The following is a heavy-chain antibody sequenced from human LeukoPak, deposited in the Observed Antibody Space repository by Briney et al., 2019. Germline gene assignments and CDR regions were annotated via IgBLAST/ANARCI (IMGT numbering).Heavy chain of an antibody. CDR2: INPNSGGT. CDR1: GYTFTGYY. V-gene: IGHV1-2*02. J-gene: IGHJ4*02. D-gene: IGHD3-22*01. CDR3: ARDVNDNIGSSDY. Sequence: ASVKVSCKASGYTFTGYYMHWVRQAPGQGLEWMGWINPNSGGTNYAQKFQGRVTMTRDTSISTAYMELRSLRSDDTAVYYCARDVNDNIGSSDYWGQGTLVTVSS.